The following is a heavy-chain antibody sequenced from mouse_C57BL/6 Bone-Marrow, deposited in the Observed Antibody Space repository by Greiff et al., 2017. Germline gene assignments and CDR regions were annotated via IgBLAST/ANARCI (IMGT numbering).Heavy chain of an antibody. V-gene: IGHV1-19*01. D-gene: IGHD1-1*01. Sequence: EVKLQESGPVLVKPGASVKMSCKASGYTFTDYYMNWVKQSHGKSLEWIGVINPYNGGTSYNQKFKGKATLTVDKSSSTAYMELNSLTSEDSAVYYCAVPSYYYGSSYPYYFDYWGQGTTLTVSS. J-gene: IGHJ2*01. CDR3: AVPSYYYGSSYPYYFDY. CDR1: GYTFTDYY. CDR2: INPYNGGT.